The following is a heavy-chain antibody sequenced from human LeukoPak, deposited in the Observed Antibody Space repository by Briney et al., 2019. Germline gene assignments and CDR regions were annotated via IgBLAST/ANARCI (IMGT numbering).Heavy chain of an antibody. Sequence: PGGSLRLSCAASGFSFNNYWMHWVRQAPGKGLEWVANIKQDGSDKYYVDSVRGRFTISRDNSKNTLYLQMNSLTVEDTAVYYCGRGMRDYNGLDYWGQGILVTVSS. CDR1: GFSFNNYW. CDR3: GRGMRDYNGLDY. V-gene: IGHV3-7*01. J-gene: IGHJ4*02. D-gene: IGHD4-11*01. CDR2: IKQDGSDK.